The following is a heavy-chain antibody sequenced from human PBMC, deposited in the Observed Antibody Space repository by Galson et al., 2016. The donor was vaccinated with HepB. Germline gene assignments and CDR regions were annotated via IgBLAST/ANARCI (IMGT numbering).Heavy chain of an antibody. Sequence: SLRLSCAASGFTFSDSDIHWVRQASGKGLEGVGRITHRGDNHATPYAASVKGRFTISRDDSRNTASLQRNSLKTEDTAVYYCAAHRRDVAADGGNYYVSGMDVWGQGTTVTVSS. D-gene: IGHD5-24*01. CDR1: GFTFSDSD. V-gene: IGHV3-73*01. J-gene: IGHJ6*02. CDR2: ITHRGDNHAT. CDR3: AAHRRDVAADGGNYYVSGMDV.